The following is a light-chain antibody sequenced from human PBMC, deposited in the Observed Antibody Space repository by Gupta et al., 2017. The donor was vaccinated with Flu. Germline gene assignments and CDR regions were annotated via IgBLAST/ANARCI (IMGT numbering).Light chain of an antibody. Sequence: GPLSLSPGESVTLSCRAGESVNRNHLAWYQQKPGQAPRLLMYGTSNRAPGIPDRFSGGGSGTDFTLTINRLEPEDSAVFYCHHYGTSPYTFGQGTNLEIK. J-gene: IGKJ2*01. CDR2: GTS. V-gene: IGKV3-20*01. CDR1: ESVNRNH. CDR3: HHYGTSPYT.